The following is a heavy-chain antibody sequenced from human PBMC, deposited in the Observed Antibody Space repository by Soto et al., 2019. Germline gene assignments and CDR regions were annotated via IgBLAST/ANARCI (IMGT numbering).Heavy chain of an antibody. CDR1: GGTFSSYA. CDR2: IIPIPGTA. J-gene: IGHJ6*02. CDR3: ARSQGSSTSLEIYYYYYYGMDV. Sequence: QVQLVQSGAEVKKPGSSVKVSCKASGGTFSSYAISWVRQAPGQALEWMGGIIPIPGTANYAQKFQGRVTITADESTSTAYMELSSLRSEDTAVSYCARSQGSSTSLEIYYYYYYGMDVWGQGTTVTVSS. V-gene: IGHV1-69*01. D-gene: IGHD2-2*01.